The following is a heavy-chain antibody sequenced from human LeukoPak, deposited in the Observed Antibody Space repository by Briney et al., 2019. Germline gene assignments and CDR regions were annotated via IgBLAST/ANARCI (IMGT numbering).Heavy chain of an antibody. CDR3: ARAPGVAGDWYIYDYYYYYMDV. Sequence: GASVKVSCKASGYTFTSYGISWVRQAPGQGLEWMGWISAYNGNTNYAQKLQGRVTMTTDTSTSTAYMELRSLRSDDTAVYYCARAPGVAGDWYIYDYYYYYMDVWGKGTTVTVSS. D-gene: IGHD6-19*01. J-gene: IGHJ6*03. CDR1: GYTFTSYG. CDR2: ISAYNGNT. V-gene: IGHV1-18*01.